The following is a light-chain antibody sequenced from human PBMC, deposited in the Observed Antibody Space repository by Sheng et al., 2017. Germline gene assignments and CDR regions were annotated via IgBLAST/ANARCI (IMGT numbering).Light chain of an antibody. CDR2: GSS. J-gene: IGKJ4*01. CDR1: QSVSSSY. Sequence: EIVLTQSPGTLSLSPGERATLSCRASQSVSSSYLAWYQQKPGQAPRLLIYGSSSRATGIPDRFSGSGSGTEFTLTISRLEPEDFAVYYCQQYGSSPRTFGGGTKVDIE. CDR3: QQYGSSPRT. V-gene: IGKV3-20*01.